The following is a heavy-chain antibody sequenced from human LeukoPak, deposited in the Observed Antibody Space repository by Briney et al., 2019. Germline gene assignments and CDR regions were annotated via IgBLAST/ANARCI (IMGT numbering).Heavy chain of an antibody. D-gene: IGHD1-26*01. Sequence: PSETLSLTCAVYGGSFSGYYWSWIRQPPGKGLEWIGEINHSGSTNYNPSLKSRVTISVDTSKNQFSLKLSSVTAADTAVYYCARDGASGSYYYFDYWGQGTLVTVSS. CDR2: INHSGST. V-gene: IGHV4-34*01. J-gene: IGHJ4*02. CDR3: ARDGASGSYYYFDY. CDR1: GGSFSGYY.